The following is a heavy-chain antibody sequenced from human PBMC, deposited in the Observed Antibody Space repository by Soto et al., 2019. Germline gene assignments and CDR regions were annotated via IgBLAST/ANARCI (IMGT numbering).Heavy chain of an antibody. J-gene: IGHJ4*02. D-gene: IGHD1-1*01. CDR1: GYTFTSYG. Sequence: QVHLVQSGAEVKKPGASVKVSCKASGYTFTSYGITWVRQAPGQGREWMGWISAHNGNTDYAQKLQGRVIVTRDTSTSTAYMALRSLISDDTAVYYCARGRYGDYWGQGALVTVSS. V-gene: IGHV1-18*01. CDR3: ARGRYGDY. CDR2: ISAHNGNT.